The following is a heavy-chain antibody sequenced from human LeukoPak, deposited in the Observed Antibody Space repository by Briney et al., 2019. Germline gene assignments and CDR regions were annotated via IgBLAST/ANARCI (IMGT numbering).Heavy chain of an antibody. Sequence: HRASVKVSCKASGYSFTTYGISWVRQAPGQGLEWMGRISVYNGNTNYAERVQGRVTMTADTSTSTAYMELRSLTSDDTAAYYCTRSGYRYSYDYDYYMDVWGKGTTVTVSS. V-gene: IGHV1-18*01. D-gene: IGHD5-18*01. CDR2: ISVYNGNT. CDR1: GYSFTTYG. CDR3: TRSGYRYSYDYDYYMDV. J-gene: IGHJ6*03.